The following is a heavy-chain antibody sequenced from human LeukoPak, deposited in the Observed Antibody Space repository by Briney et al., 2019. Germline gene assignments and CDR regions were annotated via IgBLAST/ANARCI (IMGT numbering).Heavy chain of an antibody. Sequence: GASVKVPCKASGGTFSSYAISWVRQAPGQGLEWMGGIIPIFGTANYAQKFQGRVTITADESTSTAYMELSSLRSEDTAVYYCARDRFRYSSGYYGFDYWGQGTLVTVSS. CDR2: IIPIFGTA. CDR3: ARDRFRYSSGYYGFDY. V-gene: IGHV1-69*01. CDR1: GGTFSSYA. D-gene: IGHD3-22*01. J-gene: IGHJ4*02.